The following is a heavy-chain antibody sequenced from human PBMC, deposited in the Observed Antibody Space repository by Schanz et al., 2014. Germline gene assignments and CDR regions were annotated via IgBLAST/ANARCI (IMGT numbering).Heavy chain of an antibody. Sequence: QVQLVQSGAEVKKPGSSVKVSCKASGGTFSTYTISWVRQAPGQGLEWMGRIIPILGIANYAQKFQGRVTTTAEKSTVTGYMDVSSLRSEDTAVYYCASSGAGYSSSWDFDYWGQGTLVTVSS. J-gene: IGHJ4*02. V-gene: IGHV1-69*02. CDR1: GGTFSTYT. CDR2: IIPILGIA. D-gene: IGHD6-13*01. CDR3: ASSGAGYSSSWDFDY.